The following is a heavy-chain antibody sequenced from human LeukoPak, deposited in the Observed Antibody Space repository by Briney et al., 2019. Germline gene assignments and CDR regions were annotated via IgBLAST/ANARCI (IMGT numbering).Heavy chain of an antibody. CDR3: ARDRIEQQRTLGRSTSYYNYYYMDV. Sequence: GGSLRLSCAASGFTFSSYVMHWVRQAPGKGLEWVAIISYDGSNEYYADSVKGRFTISRDNSKNTLYLQMNSLRAADTAVYYCARDRIEQQRTLGRSTSYYNYYYMDVWGKGTTVTVSS. V-gene: IGHV3-30*04. J-gene: IGHJ6*03. CDR1: GFTFSSYV. D-gene: IGHD6-13*01. CDR2: ISYDGSNE.